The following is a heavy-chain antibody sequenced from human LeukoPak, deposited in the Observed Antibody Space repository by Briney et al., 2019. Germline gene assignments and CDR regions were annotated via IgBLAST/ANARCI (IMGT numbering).Heavy chain of an antibody. CDR3: TTEGHVSYYPY. D-gene: IGHD1-26*01. Sequence: GGTLCLSCAASGFTFSNAWLSWVRQAPGKGLEWVGRIKSKTDGGTTDYAAPVKGRFTISRDDSKNTLYLQMNSLKTEDTAVYYRTTEGHVSYYPYWGQGTLVTVSS. V-gene: IGHV3-15*01. J-gene: IGHJ4*02. CDR2: IKSKTDGGTT. CDR1: GFTFSNAW.